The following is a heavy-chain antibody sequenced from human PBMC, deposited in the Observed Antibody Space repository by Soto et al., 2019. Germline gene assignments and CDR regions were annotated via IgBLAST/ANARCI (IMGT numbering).Heavy chain of an antibody. J-gene: IGHJ6*03. CDR1: GYTFTSYD. CDR2: MNPNSGNT. V-gene: IGHV1-8*01. Sequence: ASVKVSCKASGYTFTSYDINWVRQATGQGLEWMGWMNPNSGNTGYAQKFQGRVTMTRNTSISTAYMELSSLRSEDTAVYYCARVWDCSSTSCTMYYYYMDVWGKGTTVTVSS. CDR3: ARVWDCSSTSCTMYYYYMDV. D-gene: IGHD2-2*01.